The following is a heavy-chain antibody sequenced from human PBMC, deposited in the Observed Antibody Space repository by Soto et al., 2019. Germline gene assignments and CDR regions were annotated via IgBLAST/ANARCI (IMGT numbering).Heavy chain of an antibody. CDR2: ISSSGSTI. Sequence: QPXGSLRLSCSASGFTFSNYEMIWVRQAPGKGLEWVSYISSSGSTIYYTDSVKGRFTISRDNAKNSLYLHMNSLRAEDTAAYYCARENSPAGMDVWGQGTTVTVSS. CDR1: GFTFSNYE. D-gene: IGHD6-13*01. J-gene: IGHJ6*02. CDR3: ARENSPAGMDV. V-gene: IGHV3-48*03.